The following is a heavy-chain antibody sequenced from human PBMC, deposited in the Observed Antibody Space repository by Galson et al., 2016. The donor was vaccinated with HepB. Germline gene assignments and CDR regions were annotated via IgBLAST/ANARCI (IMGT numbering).Heavy chain of an antibody. CDR3: TTWLPDRFDF. CDR2: IDGPTPNT. Sequence: SLRLSCAASGFTFRNYALSWVRRAPGKGLEWVSHIDGPTPNTHYADSVRGRFSIYRANSRDTLYLQMDSLTAEDSAVYYCTTWLPDRFDFWGQGTRGTVSS. J-gene: IGHJ4*02. D-gene: IGHD6-19*01. CDR1: GFTFRNYA. V-gene: IGHV3-23*01.